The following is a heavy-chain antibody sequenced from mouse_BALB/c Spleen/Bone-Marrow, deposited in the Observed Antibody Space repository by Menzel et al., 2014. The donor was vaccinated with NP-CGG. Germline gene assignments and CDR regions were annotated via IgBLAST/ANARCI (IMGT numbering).Heavy chain of an antibody. CDR1: GYTFTSYW. CDR3: TTLARNYFDY. CDR2: IYPGNSDT. J-gene: IGHJ2*01. V-gene: IGHV1-5*01. Sequence: EVQVVESGTVLARPGASVKMSCKASGYTFTSYWMHWVKQRPGQGLEWIGTIYPGNSDTTYNQKFKGKVKLTAVTSTSTAYMELSSLTNEDSAVYYCTTLARNYFDYWGQGTTLTVSS.